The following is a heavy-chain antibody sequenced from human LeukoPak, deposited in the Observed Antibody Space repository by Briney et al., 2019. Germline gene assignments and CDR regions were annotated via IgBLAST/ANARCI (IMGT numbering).Heavy chain of an antibody. CDR1: GFTFNTYW. J-gene: IGHJ3*01. V-gene: IGHV3-7*03. CDR2: INQDGTKK. CDR3: ARDLSNKILTTYYDVFDV. Sequence: GGSLRLSCAASGFTFNTYWMTWVRQAPGEGLEWVANINQDGTKKHYVGSVEGRFTISRDNARNSLYLQMNSLRAEDTAVYYCARDLSNKILTTYYDVFDVWGQGSMVTVSS. D-gene: IGHD3-9*01.